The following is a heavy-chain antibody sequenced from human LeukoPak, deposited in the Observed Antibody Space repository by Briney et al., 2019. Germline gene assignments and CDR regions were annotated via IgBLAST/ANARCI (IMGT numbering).Heavy chain of an antibody. CDR1: GFNFSSYG. V-gene: IGHV3-33*01. CDR2: IWYDGSNK. Sequence: GGSLRLSCAASGFNFSSYGMHWVRQAPGKGLEWVGVIWYDGSNKYYADSVKGRFTISRDNSKNTLYLQMNSLRAEDTAVYYCARDQVDVWSLAYCGGDCYPDAFDIWGQGTMVTVSS. J-gene: IGHJ3*02. CDR3: ARDQVDVWSLAYCGGDCYPDAFDI. D-gene: IGHD2-21*02.